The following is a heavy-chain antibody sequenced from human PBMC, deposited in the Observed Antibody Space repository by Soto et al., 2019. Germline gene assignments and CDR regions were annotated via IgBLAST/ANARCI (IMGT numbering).Heavy chain of an antibody. CDR1: GGSMYSSNW. J-gene: IGHJ4*02. CDR2: IFHSGTT. D-gene: IGHD4-4*01. CDR3: ASLGTTVNSFDS. V-gene: IGHV4-4*02. Sequence: LSLTCVVSGGSMYSSNWWSWVRQPPGKGLEWIGQIFHSGTTYYNLSLKSRVTISLDKSENQFSLKLSSLTAADTAVYYCASLGTTVNSFDSWGQGTRVTVSS.